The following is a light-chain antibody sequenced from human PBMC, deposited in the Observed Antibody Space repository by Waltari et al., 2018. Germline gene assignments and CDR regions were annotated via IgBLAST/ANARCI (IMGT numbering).Light chain of an antibody. CDR1: SSDVGYYYY. CDR2: DVN. V-gene: IGLV2-11*01. Sequence: QSALTQPRSVSGSPGQSVTISCTGTSSDVGYYYYVSWYQQHPGKALQLLIHDVNRRPSGVPVRISGSKSGNTASLASFGLQAEDEADYYCCSYAGSDTVQVFGAGTKVTVL. J-gene: IGLJ1*01. CDR3: CSYAGSDTVQV.